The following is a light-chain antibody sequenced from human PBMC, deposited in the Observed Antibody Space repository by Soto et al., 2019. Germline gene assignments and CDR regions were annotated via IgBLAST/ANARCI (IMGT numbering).Light chain of an antibody. J-gene: IGKJ5*01. CDR1: QSVSIY. V-gene: IGKV3-11*01. CDR3: QQRSNWPPIT. Sequence: EIVLTHSRATLSLSPGDRATLSCRASQSVSIYLAWYQQKPGQAPRLLIYDASNRATGIPARFSGSGSGTDFTLTISSLEPEDFAVYYCQQRSNWPPITSGQGTRLEIK. CDR2: DAS.